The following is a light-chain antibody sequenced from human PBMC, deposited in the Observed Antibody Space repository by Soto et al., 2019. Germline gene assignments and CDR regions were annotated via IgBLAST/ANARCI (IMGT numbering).Light chain of an antibody. Sequence: QSVLTQPPSASGTPGQRVTISCSGSSSNIGSNYVYWYQQLPGTVPKLLIYRNNQRPSGVPDRFSGSKSGTSASLAISGLRSEDEADYYCAAWDDSLSGLYVFGTGTKLTVL. J-gene: IGLJ1*01. CDR3: AAWDDSLSGLYV. CDR2: RNN. V-gene: IGLV1-47*01. CDR1: SSNIGSNY.